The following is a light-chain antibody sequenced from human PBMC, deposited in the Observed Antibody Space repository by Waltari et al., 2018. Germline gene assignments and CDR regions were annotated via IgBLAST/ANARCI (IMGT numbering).Light chain of an antibody. V-gene: IGLV3-21*02. Sequence: SYILTQAPSESVAPGQTATITCGGNNIGGKSVHWFQQRPGQAPALILYANADRRSGVPGRFSGSNSGDTATLTISSVEVGDEADYFCRVWDTNGAHPVFGGGTKLTVL. CDR1: NIGGKS. J-gene: IGLJ2*01. CDR3: RVWDTNGAHPV. CDR2: ANA.